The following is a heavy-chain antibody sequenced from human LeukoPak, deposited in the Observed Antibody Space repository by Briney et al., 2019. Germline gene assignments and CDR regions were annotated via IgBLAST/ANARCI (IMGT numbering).Heavy chain of an antibody. D-gene: IGHD2/OR15-2a*01. V-gene: IGHV4-30-4*01. J-gene: IGHJ4*02. CDR1: GGSISSGDYY. Sequence: SQTLSLTCTVSGGSISSGDYYWSWIRQPPGKGLEWIGYIYYSGSTYYNPSLKSRVTISVDTSKNQFSLKLSSVTAADTAVYYCARGEYYFREELPPDYWGQGTLVTVSS. CDR3: ARGEYYFREELPPDY. CDR2: IYYSGST.